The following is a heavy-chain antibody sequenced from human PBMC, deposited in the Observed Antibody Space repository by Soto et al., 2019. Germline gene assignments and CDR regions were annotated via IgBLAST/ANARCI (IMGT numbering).Heavy chain of an antibody. V-gene: IGHV1-69*12. D-gene: IGHD3-3*01. CDR3: ARVRLRFLEWLGSEG. CDR1: GGTFSSYA. CDR2: IIPIFGTA. Sequence: QVQLVQSGAEVKKPGSSVKVSCKASGGTFSSYAFSWVRQAPGQGLEWMGGIIPIFGTANYAQKFQGRVTISADESTSTAYMELSSLRSEDTAVYYCARVRLRFLEWLGSEGWGQGTLVTVSS. J-gene: IGHJ4*02.